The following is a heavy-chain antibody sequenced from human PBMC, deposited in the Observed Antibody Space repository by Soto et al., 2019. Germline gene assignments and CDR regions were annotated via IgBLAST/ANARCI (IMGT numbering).Heavy chain of an antibody. V-gene: IGHV4-61*01. CDR3: ARTDLGGSYFDY. D-gene: IGHD1-26*01. Sequence: SETLSLTCTVSGGSVSSGNYYWSWIRQPPGKGLEWIGYFYYTGSINYNPSLKSRVTIFIDASKNQFSLTLYSVTAADTAVYYCARTDLGGSYFDYWGQGTLVTVSS. CDR1: GGSVSSGNYY. J-gene: IGHJ4*02. CDR2: FYYTGSI.